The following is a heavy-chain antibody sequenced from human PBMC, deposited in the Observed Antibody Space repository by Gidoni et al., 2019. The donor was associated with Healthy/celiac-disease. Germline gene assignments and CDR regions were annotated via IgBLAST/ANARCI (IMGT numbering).Heavy chain of an antibody. V-gene: IGHV4-59*01. D-gene: IGHD6-13*01. J-gene: IGHJ4*02. CDR1: GGSISSYY. Sequence: QGQLQESGTGLVKPSETLYLTGAVSGGSISSYYWRWIRQPPGKGLELIGYIYYSGSTNYNPSLKSRVTISVDTSKNQFSLKLSSVTAADTAVYYCARDRPGYSSSWYVFDYWGQGTLVTVSS. CDR2: IYYSGST. CDR3: ARDRPGYSSSWYVFDY.